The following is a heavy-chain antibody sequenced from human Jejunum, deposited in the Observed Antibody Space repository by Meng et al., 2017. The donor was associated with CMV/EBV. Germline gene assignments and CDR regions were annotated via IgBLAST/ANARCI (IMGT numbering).Heavy chain of an antibody. Sequence: QAQMVQSGAEVKQPGHSVKVSCKASGYTFTSYDINWVRQGTGQGLEWMGWMNPNRGTTGYAQKFQGRVTMTRNISKSTAYMDLSSLRSEDTAVYYCATGVADFEYWGQGTLVTVSS. CDR2: MNPNRGTT. CDR3: ATGVADFEY. D-gene: IGHD6-19*01. V-gene: IGHV1-8*01. J-gene: IGHJ4*02. CDR1: GYTFTSYD.